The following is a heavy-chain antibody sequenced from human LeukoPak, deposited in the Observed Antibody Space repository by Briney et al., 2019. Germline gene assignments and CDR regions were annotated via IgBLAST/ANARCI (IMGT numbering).Heavy chain of an antibody. J-gene: IGHJ4*02. V-gene: IGHV4-59*01. Sequence: PSETLSLTCTVSGGSISSYYWSWIRQPPGKGLEWIGYIYYSGSTNYNPSLKSRVTISVDTSKNQFSLKLSSVTAADTAVYYCARDVGSRFDYRGQGTLVTVSS. CDR3: ARDVGSRFDY. CDR1: GGSISSYY. D-gene: IGHD3-10*01. CDR2: IYYSGST.